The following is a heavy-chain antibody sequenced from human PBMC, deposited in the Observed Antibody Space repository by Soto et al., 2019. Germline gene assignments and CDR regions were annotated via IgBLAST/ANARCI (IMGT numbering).Heavy chain of an antibody. CDR2: INPNSGGT. V-gene: IGHV1-2*02. Sequence: GASVKFSCKASGYTFTGYYIHWVRQAPGQGLECMGWINPNSGGTNYAQKFQGRVTMTRXTXXSXXXMXLXXLRXDXTAVYCCAPVGITGTAAFHHWGQGTLVTVSS. CDR1: GYTFTGYY. CDR3: APVGITGTAAFHH. J-gene: IGHJ4*02. D-gene: IGHD1-20*01.